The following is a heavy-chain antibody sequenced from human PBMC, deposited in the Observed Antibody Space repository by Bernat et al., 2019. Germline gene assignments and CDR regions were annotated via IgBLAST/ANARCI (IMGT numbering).Heavy chain of an antibody. Sequence: EVRLVESGGGLVQPGGSLRLSCAASGFTFSSYEMNWVRQAPGKGLEWVSYISSSGSTIYYADSVKGRFTISRDNAKNSLYLQMNSLRAEDTAVYYCARPDREYGSSSGYMDVWGKGTTVTVSS. CDR2: ISSSGSTI. J-gene: IGHJ6*03. D-gene: IGHD6-6*01. CDR3: ARPDREYGSSSGYMDV. V-gene: IGHV3-48*03. CDR1: GFTFSSYE.